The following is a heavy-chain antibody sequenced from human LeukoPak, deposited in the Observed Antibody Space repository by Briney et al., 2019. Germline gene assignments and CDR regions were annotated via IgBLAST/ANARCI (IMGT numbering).Heavy chain of an antibody. CDR2: IYYSGST. Sequence: SGTLSLTCIVSGGSISSSDYYWGWIRQPPGKGLEWIGSIYYSGSTYYSPSLKSRVTISVDTSQNQFSLNLSSVTAADTAVYFCAKLRRGCSGGDCYLDYYGMDVWGQGTTVTVSS. CDR3: AKLRRGCSGGDCYLDYYGMDV. J-gene: IGHJ6*02. D-gene: IGHD2-21*02. V-gene: IGHV4-39*01. CDR1: GGSISSSDYY.